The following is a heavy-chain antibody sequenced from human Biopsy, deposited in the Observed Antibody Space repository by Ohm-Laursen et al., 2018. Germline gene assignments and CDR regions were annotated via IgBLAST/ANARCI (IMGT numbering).Heavy chain of an antibody. CDR2: ISSRTTSE. CDR1: GITVSGNY. CDR3: ARWYGDLFYYYNGMDV. J-gene: IGHJ6*02. V-gene: IGHV3-69-1*01. D-gene: IGHD3-10*01. Sequence: SLRLSCTASGITVSGNYMTWVRQAPGKGLEWVSAISSRTTSEYYADSVKGRVTISRDNADNSVSLQMSNLRLDDTAVYYCARWYGDLFYYYNGMDVWGQGTTVTVSS.